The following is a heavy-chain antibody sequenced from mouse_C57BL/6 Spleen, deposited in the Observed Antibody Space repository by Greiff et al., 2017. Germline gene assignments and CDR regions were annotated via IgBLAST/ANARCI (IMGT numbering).Heavy chain of an antibody. Sequence: EVKLVESGGGLVKPGGSLKLSCAASGFTFSNYGMHWVRQAPEKGLEWVAYISSGSSTIYYADTVKGRFTISRDNAKNTLFLQMTSLRSEDTAMYYCARSGYGRRDWYFDVWGTGTTVTVSS. V-gene: IGHV5-17*01. J-gene: IGHJ1*03. CDR2: ISSGSSTI. D-gene: IGHD1-1*01. CDR3: ARSGYGRRDWYFDV. CDR1: GFTFSNYG.